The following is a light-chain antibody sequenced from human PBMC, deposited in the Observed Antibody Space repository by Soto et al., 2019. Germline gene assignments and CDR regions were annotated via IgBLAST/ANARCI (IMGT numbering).Light chain of an antibody. V-gene: IGLV2-14*01. CDR2: DVS. CDR1: SSDVGGHNY. Sequence: QSVLTQPASVSGSPGQSITISCSGTSSDVGGHNYVSWYQQHPGKAPQLMIYDVSNRPSGVSDRFSGSKSANTASLTISGLQTEDEADYYCSSYTSTSTLIFGGGTKLTVL. J-gene: IGLJ2*01. CDR3: SSYTSTSTLI.